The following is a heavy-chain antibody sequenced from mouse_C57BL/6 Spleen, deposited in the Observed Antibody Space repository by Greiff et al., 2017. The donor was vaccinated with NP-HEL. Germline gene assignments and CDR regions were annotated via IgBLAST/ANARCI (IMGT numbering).Heavy chain of an antibody. V-gene: IGHV1-82*01. D-gene: IGHD1-1*01. CDR2: IYPGDGDT. CDR1: GYAFSSSW. CDR3: ARKGAVVATDFDY. J-gene: IGHJ2*01. Sequence: VKVVESGPELVKPGASVKISCKASGYAFSSSWMNWVKQRPGKGLEWIGRIYPGDGDTNYNGKFKGKATLTADKSSSTAYMQLSSLTSEDSAVYFCARKGAVVATDFDYWGQCTTLTVSS.